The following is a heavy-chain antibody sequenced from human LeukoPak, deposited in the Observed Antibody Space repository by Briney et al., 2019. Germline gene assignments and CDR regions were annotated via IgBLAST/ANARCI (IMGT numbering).Heavy chain of an antibody. Sequence: SETLSLTCTVSGGSISSYYWSWIRQPPGKGLEWIGYLYYSGSTNYNPSLTSRVTISVDTSKNQFSLKLSSVTAADTAVYYCARSQRWLPTWGFWGQGTLVTVSS. V-gene: IGHV4-59*08. CDR2: LYYSGST. CDR1: GGSISSYY. J-gene: IGHJ4*02. CDR3: ARSQRWLPTWGF. D-gene: IGHD5-24*01.